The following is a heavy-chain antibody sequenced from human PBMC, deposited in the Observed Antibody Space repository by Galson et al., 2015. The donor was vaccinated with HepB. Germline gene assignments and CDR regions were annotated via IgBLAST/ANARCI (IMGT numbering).Heavy chain of an antibody. CDR1: GFTFSSYA. CDR2: ISGSGGST. D-gene: IGHD3-22*01. J-gene: IGHJ4*02. CDR3: AKSSYYYDSSGYYPN. V-gene: IGHV3-23*01. Sequence: SLRLSCAASGFTFSSYAMSWVRQAPGKGLEWVSAISGSGGSTYYADSVKGRFTISRDNSKNTLYLQMNSLRAEDTAVYYCAKSSYYYDSSGYYPNWGQGTLVTVSS.